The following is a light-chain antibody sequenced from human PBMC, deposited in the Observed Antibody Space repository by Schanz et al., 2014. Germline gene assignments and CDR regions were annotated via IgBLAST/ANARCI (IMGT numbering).Light chain of an antibody. CDR1: SSDVGGYNY. J-gene: IGLJ2*01. Sequence: QSALTQPPSASGSPGQSVTISCTGTSSDVGGYNYVSWYQQHPGKAPKLMIYEGSKRPSGVSNRFSGSKSGNTASLTISGLQAEDEADYYCCSYVGHSTVLFGGGTKLTVL. CDR3: CSYVGHSTVL. V-gene: IGLV2-23*01. CDR2: EGS.